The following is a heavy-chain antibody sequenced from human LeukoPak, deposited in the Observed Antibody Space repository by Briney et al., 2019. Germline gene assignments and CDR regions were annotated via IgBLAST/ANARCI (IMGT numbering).Heavy chain of an antibody. D-gene: IGHD3-22*01. CDR1: GFTFSSYS. Sequence: GGSLRLSCAASGFTFSSYSMNWVRQAPGKGLEWVSSISSSSSYIYYADSVKGRFTISRDNAKNSLYLQMNSLRAEDTAVYYCARDVGYYDSSGYYQFDYWGQGTLVTVSS. J-gene: IGHJ4*02. V-gene: IGHV3-21*01. CDR3: ARDVGYYDSSGYYQFDY. CDR2: ISSSSSYI.